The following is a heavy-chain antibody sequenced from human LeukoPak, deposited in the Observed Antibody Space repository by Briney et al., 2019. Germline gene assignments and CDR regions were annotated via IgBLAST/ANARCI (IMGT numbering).Heavy chain of an antibody. CDR2: ISAYNGNT. Sequence: ASVKVSCTASGYTFTSYGISWVRQAPGQGLEWMGWISAYNGNTNYAQKLQGRVTMTTDTSTSTAYMELRSLRSDDTAVYYCAIKPVVVVAATDDAFDIWGQGTMVTVSS. D-gene: IGHD2-15*01. CDR1: GYTFTSYG. V-gene: IGHV1-18*04. CDR3: AIKPVVVVAATDDAFDI. J-gene: IGHJ3*02.